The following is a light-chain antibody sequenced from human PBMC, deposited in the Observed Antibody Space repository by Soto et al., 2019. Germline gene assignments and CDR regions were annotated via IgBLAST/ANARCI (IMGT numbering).Light chain of an antibody. CDR1: QSISSW. J-gene: IGKJ1*01. Sequence: DIQMTQSPSTLSASVGDRVTITCRASQSISSWLAWYQQSPGKPPKLLIYKASSLESGVPSRFGGSGSGTEFTLTISSLQPDDFATYYCLQYNSYPWTFGQGTKVDIK. CDR2: KAS. CDR3: LQYNSYPWT. V-gene: IGKV1-5*03.